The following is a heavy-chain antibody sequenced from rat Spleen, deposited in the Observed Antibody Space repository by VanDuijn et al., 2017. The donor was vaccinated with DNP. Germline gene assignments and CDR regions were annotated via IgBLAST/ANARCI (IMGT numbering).Heavy chain of an antibody. Sequence: EVQLQESGPGLVKPSQSLSLTCSVTGYSITSNYWAWIRKFPGNKMEWMGYISYSGSTGYNPSLKSRVSISRDTSKNQFFLQLSSVITEDTATYYCVRSSYSDGSYYDGYFDYWGQGLMVTVSS. CDR2: ISYSGST. D-gene: IGHD1-12*02. CDR3: VRSSYSDGSYYDGYFDY. J-gene: IGHJ2*01. V-gene: IGHV3-1*01. CDR1: GYSITSNY.